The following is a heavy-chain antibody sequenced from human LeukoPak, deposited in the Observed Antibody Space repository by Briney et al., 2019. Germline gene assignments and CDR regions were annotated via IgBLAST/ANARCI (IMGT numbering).Heavy chain of an antibody. J-gene: IGHJ5*02. V-gene: IGHV4-30-4*01. Sequence: TSSETLSLTCTVSGGSISSGGYYWSWIRQPPGKGLEWIGYIYYSGSTYYNPSLKSRVTISVDTSKNQFSLKLSSVTAADTAVYYCARGYCSGGSCWFDPWGQGTLVTVSS. CDR3: ARGYCSGGSCWFDP. D-gene: IGHD2-15*01. CDR2: IYYSGST. CDR1: GGSISSGGYY.